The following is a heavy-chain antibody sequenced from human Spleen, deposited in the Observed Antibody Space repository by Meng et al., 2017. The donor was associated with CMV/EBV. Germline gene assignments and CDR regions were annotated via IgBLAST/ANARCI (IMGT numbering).Heavy chain of an antibody. CDR3: ARDGSVPVGWFDP. V-gene: IGHV4-59*01. Sequence: SETLSLTCAVSGGSISRYYWSWIRQPPGKGLEWIGYIFYSGVTNYNPSLKSRVTITADTSKNQFSRKLTSVTAADTAVYYCARDGSVPVGWFDPWGQGTLVTVS. J-gene: IGHJ5*02. D-gene: IGHD5/OR15-5a*01. CDR1: GGSISRYY. CDR2: IFYSGVT.